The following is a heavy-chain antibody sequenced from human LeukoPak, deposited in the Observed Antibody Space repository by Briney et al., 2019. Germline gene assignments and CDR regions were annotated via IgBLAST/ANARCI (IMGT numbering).Heavy chain of an antibody. CDR1: GGTFSSYA. V-gene: IGHV1-69*04. D-gene: IGHD5-12*01. J-gene: IGHJ4*02. CDR3: ARDIVATNDGVDY. Sequence: RASVKVSCKASGGTFSSYAISWVRQAPGQGLEWMGRIIPILGIANYAQKFQGRVMITADKSTSTAYMELSSLRSEDTAEYYCARDIVATNDGVDYWGQGTLVTVSS. CDR2: IIPILGIA.